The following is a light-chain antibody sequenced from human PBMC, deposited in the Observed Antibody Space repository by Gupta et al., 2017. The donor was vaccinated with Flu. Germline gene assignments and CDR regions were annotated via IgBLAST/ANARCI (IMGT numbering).Light chain of an antibody. V-gene: IGKV3-20*01. J-gene: IGKJ4*01. CDR3: QQYGSSPLT. Sequence: EIVLTQSPGTLSLSPGERATLSCRASQSVSSSYLAWYQQKPGQAPRLLLYGASSRATGIPDRFSGSGSGTDFTLTIRRLAPEDFAVYYCQQYGSSPLTFGGGTKVEIK. CDR1: QSVSSSY. CDR2: GAS.